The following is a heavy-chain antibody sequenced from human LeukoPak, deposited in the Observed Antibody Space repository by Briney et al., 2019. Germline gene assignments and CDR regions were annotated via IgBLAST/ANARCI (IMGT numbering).Heavy chain of an antibody. CDR3: AKAQRYKAVAGTSFDY. CDR2: IRYDGSKK. D-gene: IGHD6-19*01. CDR1: GFTFSNYD. V-gene: IGHV3-30*02. Sequence: GGSLRLSCAASGFTFSNYDMHWVRQAPGKGLEWVAFIRYDGSKKNYADSVKGRFTISRDNSKNTLYLQMNSLRVEDTAVYYCAKAQRYKAVAGTSFDYWGQGSLVTVSS. J-gene: IGHJ4*02.